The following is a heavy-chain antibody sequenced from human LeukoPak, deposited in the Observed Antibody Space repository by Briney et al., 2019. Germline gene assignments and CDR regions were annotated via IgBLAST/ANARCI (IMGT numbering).Heavy chain of an antibody. V-gene: IGHV3-74*01. J-gene: IGHJ5*02. CDR1: GFTFSSYW. D-gene: IGHD3-22*01. CDR3: ARGGYYYDSSGYYWYNWFDP. CDR2: IKSDGSST. Sequence: GGSLRLSCAASGFTFSSYWMHWVRQAPGKGLVWVSRIKSDGSSTSYADSVKGRFTISRDNAKNTLYLQMNSLRAEDTAVYYCARGGYYYDSSGYYWYNWFDPWGQGTLVTVSS.